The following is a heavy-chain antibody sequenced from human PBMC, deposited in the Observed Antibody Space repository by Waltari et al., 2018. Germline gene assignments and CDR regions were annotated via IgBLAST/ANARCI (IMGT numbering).Heavy chain of an antibody. Sequence: QLQLQESGPGLVKPSETLSLTCSVSGGSITSSRHYWGWIRRPPGQGLEWIGTISYAGAPYSSPSLNSRVTVSRDTSKTQLSRTLGSVTASDTAVYYCATYIGASVGTAAFDVWGQGAMVTVSS. CDR1: GGSITSSRHY. V-gene: IGHV4-39*01. CDR3: ATYIGASVGTAAFDV. D-gene: IGHD5-12*01. J-gene: IGHJ3*01. CDR2: ISYAGAP.